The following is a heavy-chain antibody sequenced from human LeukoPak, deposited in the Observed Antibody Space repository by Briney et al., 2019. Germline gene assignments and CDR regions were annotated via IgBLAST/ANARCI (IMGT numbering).Heavy chain of an antibody. CDR2: IKKDGSEM. V-gene: IGHV3-7*01. CDR1: GFTFSSYG. CDR3: ARQETSSYNGAFDI. Sequence: PGGSLRLSCAASGFTFSSYGMHWVRQAPGKGPEWVANIKKDGSEMYYVDSVKGRFTISRDNAKNSLYLQMNSLRADDTAVYHCARQETSSYNGAFDIWGQGTMVTVSS. D-gene: IGHD1-26*01. J-gene: IGHJ3*02.